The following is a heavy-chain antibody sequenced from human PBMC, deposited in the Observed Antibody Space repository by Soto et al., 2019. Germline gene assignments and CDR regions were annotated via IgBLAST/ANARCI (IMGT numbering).Heavy chain of an antibody. CDR3: AKAAPPNRSGWYGYFQH. D-gene: IGHD6-19*01. J-gene: IGHJ1*01. V-gene: IGHV3-43*01. CDR2: ISWDGGST. Sequence: LXLSCAASGFTFDDYTMHWFRQAPGKGLEWVSLISWDGGSTYYADSVKGRFTISRDNSKKSLYLQMNSLRTEDTALYYCAKAAPPNRSGWYGYFQHWGQGTLVTASS. CDR1: GFTFDDYT.